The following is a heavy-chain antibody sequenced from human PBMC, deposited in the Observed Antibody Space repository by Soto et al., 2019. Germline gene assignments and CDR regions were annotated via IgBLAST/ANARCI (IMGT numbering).Heavy chain of an antibody. J-gene: IGHJ5*02. Sequence: GASLRLSCAASGFTFSSYSMHCLSQAPGKGLEWVAVRSHDRSNKYYADSVKGRFTISRDNSKNPLYLHMNSLRAEDTAVYYCARGRLCITMVPFEPWGQGTMVTVSS. CDR2: RSHDRSNK. CDR3: ARGRLCITMVPFEP. CDR1: GFTFSSYS. V-gene: IGHV3-30*03. D-gene: IGHD3-10*01.